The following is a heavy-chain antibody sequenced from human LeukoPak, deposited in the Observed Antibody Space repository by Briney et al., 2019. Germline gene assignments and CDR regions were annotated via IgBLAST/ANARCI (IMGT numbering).Heavy chain of an antibody. CDR2: ISGSGGST. CDR1: GFTFSIYA. D-gene: IGHD6-13*01. J-gene: IGHJ4*02. V-gene: IGHV3-23*01. CDR3: AKFSSSWFLGGYFDY. Sequence: GGSLRLSCAASGFTFSIYAMSWVRQAPGKGLEWVSAISGSGGSTYYADSVKGRFTISRDNSTNTLYLQMNSLRAEDTAVYYCAKFSSSWFLGGYFDYWGQGTLVTVSS.